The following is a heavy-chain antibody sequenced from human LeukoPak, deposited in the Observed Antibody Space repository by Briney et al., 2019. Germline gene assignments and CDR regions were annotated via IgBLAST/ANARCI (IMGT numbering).Heavy chain of an antibody. D-gene: IGHD2-2*01. J-gene: IGHJ4*02. Sequence: SETLSLTCAVYGGSFSGYYWSWIRQPPGKGLEWIGEINHSGSTNYNPSLKSRVTISVDTSKNQFSLKLSSVTAADTAVCYCARGVLGYCSSTSCYGLDFDYWGQGTLVTVSS. CDR1: GGSFSGYY. CDR3: ARGVLGYCSSTSCYGLDFDY. CDR2: INHSGST. V-gene: IGHV4-34*01.